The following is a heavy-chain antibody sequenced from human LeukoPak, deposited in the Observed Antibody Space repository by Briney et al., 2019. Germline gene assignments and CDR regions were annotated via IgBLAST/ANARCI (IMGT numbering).Heavy chain of an antibody. V-gene: IGHV4-34*01. CDR2: INHSGST. CDR1: GGSLSGYY. CDR3: ASYSSDGTGYFQH. J-gene: IGHJ1*01. Sequence: SETLSLTCAVYGGSLSGYYWSWIRQPPGKGLEWIGEINHSGSTNYNPSLKSRVTISVDTSKNQFSLKLSSVTAADTAVYYCASYSSDGTGYFQHWGQGTLVTVSS. D-gene: IGHD6-19*01.